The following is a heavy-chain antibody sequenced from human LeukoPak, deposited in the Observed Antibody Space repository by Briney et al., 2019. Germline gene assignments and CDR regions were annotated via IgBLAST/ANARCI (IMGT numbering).Heavy chain of an antibody. D-gene: IGHD6-19*01. V-gene: IGHV3-11*06. CDR1: GFTFSDYY. J-gene: IGHJ3*02. Sequence: PGGSLRRPCAASGFTFSDYYMSWIRQAPGKGLEWVSYIGSSSSYTNYADSVKGRFTISRDNAKNSLYLQMNSLRAEDTAVYYCARVGRMRIAVAGARAFDIWGQGTMVTVSS. CDR3: ARVGRMRIAVAGARAFDI. CDR2: IGSSSSYT.